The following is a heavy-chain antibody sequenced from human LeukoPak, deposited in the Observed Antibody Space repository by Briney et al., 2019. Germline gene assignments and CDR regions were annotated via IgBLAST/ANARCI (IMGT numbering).Heavy chain of an antibody. J-gene: IGHJ4*02. CDR1: GYTFTSND. D-gene: IGHD3-16*01. CDR2: MSPNSGNT. Sequence: ASVKVSCKASGYTFTSNDINWVRQATGQGLEWMGWMSPNSGNTGYAQKFQGRVTMTRNTSISTAYMELSSLRSEDTAVYYCARRRGKGGYYFDYWGQGTLVTVSS. V-gene: IGHV1-8*02. CDR3: ARRRGKGGYYFDY.